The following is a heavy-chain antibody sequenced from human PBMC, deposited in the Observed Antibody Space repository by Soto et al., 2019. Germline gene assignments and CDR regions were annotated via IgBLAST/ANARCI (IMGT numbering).Heavy chain of an antibody. CDR3: ARDDYYDSSGYLDY. J-gene: IGHJ4*02. D-gene: IGHD3-22*01. Sequence: QVQLVESWGGMVQPGRSLRLSCAASGFTFSSYAMHWVRQAPGKGLEWVAVISYDGSNKYYADSVKGRFTISRDNSKNTLYLQMNSLRAEDTAVYYCARDDYYDSSGYLDYWGQGTLVTVSS. V-gene: IGHV3-30-3*01. CDR1: GFTFSSYA. CDR2: ISYDGSNK.